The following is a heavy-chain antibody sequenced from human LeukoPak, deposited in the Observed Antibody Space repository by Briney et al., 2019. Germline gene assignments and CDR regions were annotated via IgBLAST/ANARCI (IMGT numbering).Heavy chain of an antibody. CDR3: AKAATYFYGSVTYDWFES. CDR2: IESNGLT. D-gene: IGHD3-10*01. V-gene: IGHV3-74*01. Sequence: GGSLRLSCAASGFGFSRYWMHWVRQIPGKGLMWVSRIESNGLTLYADSVRDRFTISRDNGKNTIYLQMNSLRVDDTAIYYCAKAATYFYGSVTYDWFESWGQGTLVTVSS. J-gene: IGHJ5*01. CDR1: GFGFSRYW.